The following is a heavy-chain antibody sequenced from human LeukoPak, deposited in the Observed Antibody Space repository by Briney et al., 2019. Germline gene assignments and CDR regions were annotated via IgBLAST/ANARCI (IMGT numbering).Heavy chain of an antibody. J-gene: IGHJ4*02. CDR1: GFTFSSYA. CDR2: ISGSGGYT. CDR3: AREIGDYYDSSGYYT. V-gene: IGHV3-21*01. Sequence: GGSLRLSCAASGFTFSSYAMNWVRQAPGKGLEWVSAISGSGGYTYYADSVKGRFTISRDNAKNSLYLQMNSLRAEDTAVYYCAREIGDYYDSSGYYTWGQGTLVTVSS. D-gene: IGHD3-22*01.